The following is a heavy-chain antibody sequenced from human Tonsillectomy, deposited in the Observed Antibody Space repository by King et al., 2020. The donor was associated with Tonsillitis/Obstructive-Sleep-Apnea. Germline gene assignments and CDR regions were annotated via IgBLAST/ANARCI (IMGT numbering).Heavy chain of an antibody. CDR1: GYSFTSYW. CDR2: IYPGDSDT. Sequence: VQLVQSGAEVKKPGESLKISCKGSGYSFTSYWIGWVRQMPGKGLEWMGIIYPGDSDTRYSPSFQGEVTISADKSISTAYLQWSSLKASDTAMYYCAGGGQQLVQGSRAFDIWGQGTMVTVSS. J-gene: IGHJ3*02. CDR3: AGGGQQLVQGSRAFDI. V-gene: IGHV5-51*01. D-gene: IGHD6-13*01.